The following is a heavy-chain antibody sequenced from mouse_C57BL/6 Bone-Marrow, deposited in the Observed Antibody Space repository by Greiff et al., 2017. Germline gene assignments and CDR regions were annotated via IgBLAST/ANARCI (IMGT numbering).Heavy chain of an antibody. CDR2: IWSGGST. CDR3: ARNTVLRLLYFDY. V-gene: IGHV2-2*01. J-gene: IGHJ2*01. CDR1: GFSLTSYG. Sequence: QVQLQQSGPGLVQPSQSLSITCTVSGFSLTSYGVHWVSQSPGKGLEWLGVIWSGGSTDYNASFISRLSISKDNSKIQVFFKMNSLHTDDTAIYYCARNTVLRLLYFDYGGQGTTLTVSS. D-gene: IGHD1-2*01.